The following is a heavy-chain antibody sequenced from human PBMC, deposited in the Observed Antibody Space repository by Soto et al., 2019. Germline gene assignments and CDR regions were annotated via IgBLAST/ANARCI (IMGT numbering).Heavy chain of an antibody. J-gene: IGHJ6*03. CDR2: ISSSSSTI. V-gene: IGHV3-48*01. D-gene: IGHD1-7*01. CDR1: GFTFSSYS. Sequence: GSLRLSCAASGFTFSSYSMNWVRQAPGKGLEWVSYISSSSSTIYYADSVKGRFTISRDNAKNSLYLQMNSLRAEDTAVYYCARNELRTTYYYYMDVWGKGTTVTVSS. CDR3: ARNELRTTYYYYMDV.